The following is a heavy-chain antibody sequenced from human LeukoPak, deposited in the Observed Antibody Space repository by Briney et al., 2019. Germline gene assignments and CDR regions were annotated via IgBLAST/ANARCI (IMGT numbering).Heavy chain of an antibody. CDR1: GFTFDCCA. J-gene: IGHJ4*02. D-gene: IGHD7-27*01. V-gene: IGHV3-23*01. Sequence: GGSLRLSCVASGFTFDCCAMSWVRQAPGKGLEWVSGIGNTETYYSDSVKGRFTISRDNSKSTIYLHMSNLRAEDTALYYCARDGQAFNSNWDYFEYWGQGTPVTVSS. CDR2: IGNTET. CDR3: ARDGQAFNSNWDYFEY.